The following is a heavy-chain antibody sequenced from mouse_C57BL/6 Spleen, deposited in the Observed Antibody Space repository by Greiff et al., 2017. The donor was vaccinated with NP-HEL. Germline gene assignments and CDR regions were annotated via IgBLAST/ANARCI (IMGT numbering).Heavy chain of an antibody. CDR1: GFNIKDYY. V-gene: IGHV14-2*01. D-gene: IGHD2-2*01. Sequence: VQLQQSGAELVKPGASVKLSCTASGFNIKDYYMHWVKQRTEQGLEWIGRIDPEDGDTKYAPKSQGKATITADTSSNTAYLQLSSLTSEDTAVYYCARWGVTTRFAYWGQGTLVTVSA. J-gene: IGHJ3*01. CDR3: ARWGVTTRFAY. CDR2: IDPEDGDT.